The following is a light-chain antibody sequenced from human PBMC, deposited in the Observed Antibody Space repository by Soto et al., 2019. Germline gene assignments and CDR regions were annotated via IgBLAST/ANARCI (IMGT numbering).Light chain of an antibody. CDR2: GAS. CDR1: QSVSSNY. CDR3: QQYSSSPPEFT. V-gene: IGKV3-20*01. J-gene: IGKJ3*01. Sequence: EIVLTQSPGTLSVSPGERVTLSCRASQSVSSNYFAWYQQRPGQAPRLLIFGASYRATGIPDRFSGSGSGTDFTLTISRLEPEDFAVYYCQQYSSSPPEFTFGPGTKVDSK.